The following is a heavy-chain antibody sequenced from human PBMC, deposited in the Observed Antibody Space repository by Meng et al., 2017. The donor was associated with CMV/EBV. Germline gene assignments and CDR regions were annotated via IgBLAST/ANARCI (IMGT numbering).Heavy chain of an antibody. CDR2: INPNSGGT. J-gene: IGHJ4*02. D-gene: IGHD6-13*01. Sequence: CKASGYTVTGYYMNWVRQAAGQGLEWMGWINPNSGGTNYAQKFQGRVTMTRDTSISTAYMELSRLRSDDTAVYYCARGMKQQLVDFDYWGQGTLVTVSS. V-gene: IGHV1-2*02. CDR1: GYTVTGYY. CDR3: ARGMKQQLVDFDY.